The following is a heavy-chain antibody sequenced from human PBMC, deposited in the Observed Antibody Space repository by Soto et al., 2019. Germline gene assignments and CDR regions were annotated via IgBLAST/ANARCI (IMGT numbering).Heavy chain of an antibody. CDR2: ISGSGGST. D-gene: IGHD3-3*01. CDR1: GFTFSSYA. Sequence: GGSLRLSCAASGFTFSSYAMSWVRQAPGKGLEWVSAISGSGGSTYYADSVKGRFTISRDNSKNTLYLQMNSLRAEDTAVYYCAKNIAPQLRFLEWRYYYGMDVWGQGTTATVSS. CDR3: AKNIAPQLRFLEWRYYYGMDV. V-gene: IGHV3-23*01. J-gene: IGHJ6*02.